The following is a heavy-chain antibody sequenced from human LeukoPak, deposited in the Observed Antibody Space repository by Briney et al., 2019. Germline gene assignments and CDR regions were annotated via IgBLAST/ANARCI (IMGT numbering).Heavy chain of an antibody. V-gene: IGHV4-39*07. CDR3: ARAANSGSYFNWFDP. CDR2: IYYSGRT. CDR1: GDYISNNLYY. Sequence: PSETLSLTCTVSGDYISNNLYYWGWIRQPPGKGLEWIGSIYYSGRTNYNPSLKSRVTMSVDTSKNQFSLKLSSVTAADTAVYYCARAANSGSYFNWFDPWGQGTLVTVSS. D-gene: IGHD1-26*01. J-gene: IGHJ5*02.